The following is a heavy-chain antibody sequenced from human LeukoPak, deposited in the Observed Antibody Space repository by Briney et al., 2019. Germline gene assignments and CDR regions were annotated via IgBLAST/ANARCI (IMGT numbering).Heavy chain of an antibody. CDR2: ISAYNGNT. J-gene: IGHJ4*02. D-gene: IGHD5-18*01. CDR3: ARVQRGFTYGNVDY. V-gene: IGHV1-18*01. Sequence: ASVKVSCKASGYTFTSYSISWVRQAHGQGLEWMGLISAYNGNTNYAQKLQGRVTMTTDTSTSTAYMELRSLRSDDTAVYYCARVQRGFTYGNVDYWGQGTLVTVSS. CDR1: GYTFTSYS.